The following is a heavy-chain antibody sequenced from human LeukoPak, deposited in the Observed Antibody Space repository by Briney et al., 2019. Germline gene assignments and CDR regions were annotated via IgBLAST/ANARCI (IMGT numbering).Heavy chain of an antibody. D-gene: IGHD5-12*01. CDR3: ARNENSGWGYFDY. Sequence: GGSLRLSCAASGFTFSSNYMSWVRQAPGKGLEWVSVIGGSNGITFYVGSVKGRFTISRDNSKDTLYLQMNSLRAEDTAVYYCARNENSGWGYFDYWGQGTLVTVSS. CDR1: GFTFSSNY. V-gene: IGHV3-23*01. CDR2: IGGSNGIT. J-gene: IGHJ4*02.